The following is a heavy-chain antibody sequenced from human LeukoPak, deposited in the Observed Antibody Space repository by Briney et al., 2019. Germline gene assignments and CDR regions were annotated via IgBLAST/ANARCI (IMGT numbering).Heavy chain of an antibody. CDR3: AKPGPWVEYYYGSGCAFEI. CDR1: GFTFSSYA. CDR2: ISGSGGST. V-gene: IGHV3-23*01. J-gene: IGHJ3*02. D-gene: IGHD3-10*01. Sequence: GGSLRLPCAASGFTFSSYAMSWVRQAPGKGLEWVSAISGSGGSTYCADSVKGRFTISRDNSKNTLYLQMNSLRAEDTAVYYCAKPGPWVEYYYGSGCAFEIWGQPRMVTLSS.